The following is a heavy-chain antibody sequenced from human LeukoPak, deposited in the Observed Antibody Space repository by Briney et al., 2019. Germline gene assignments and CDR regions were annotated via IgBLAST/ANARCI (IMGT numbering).Heavy chain of an antibody. CDR2: ISGSGGST. V-gene: IGHV3-23*01. CDR1: GFTFSSYA. CDR3: AKPAVGRTMIVEDGDAFDI. J-gene: IGHJ3*02. Sequence: GGSLRLSCAASGFTFSSYAMSWVRQAPGKGLEWVSAISGSGGSTYYADSVKGRFTISRDNSKNTPYLQMNSLRAEDTAVYYCAKPAVGRTMIVEDGDAFDIWGQGTMVTVSS. D-gene: IGHD3-22*01.